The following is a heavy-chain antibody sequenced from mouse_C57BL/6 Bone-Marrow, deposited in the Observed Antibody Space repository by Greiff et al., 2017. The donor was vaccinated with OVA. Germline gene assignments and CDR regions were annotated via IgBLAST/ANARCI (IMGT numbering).Heavy chain of an antibody. CDR2: ISDGGSYT. D-gene: IGHD2-2*01. CDR1: GFTFSSYA. J-gene: IGHJ2*01. CDR3: AREGMVTNYFDY. V-gene: IGHV5-4*01. Sequence: EVQLVESGGGLVKPGGSLKLSCAASGFTFSSYAMSWVRQTPEKRLEWVATISDGGSYTYYPDNVKGRFTISRDNAKNNLYLQMSHLKSEDTAMYYCAREGMVTNYFDYWGQGTTLTVSS.